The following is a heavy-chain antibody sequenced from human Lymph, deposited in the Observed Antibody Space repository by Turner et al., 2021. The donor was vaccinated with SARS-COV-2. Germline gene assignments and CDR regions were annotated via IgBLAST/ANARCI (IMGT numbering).Heavy chain of an antibody. J-gene: IGHJ6*02. CDR1: GFTFSSYS. CDR3: ARDLQPFHLYGMDV. Sequence: EVQLVGSGGGWVTPWGSLRHSCAASGFTFSSYSMNWVRQAPGKVLEWVSSISSSSSYIYYADSVKGRFTISRDNDKNSQNLQMNSLSAEDTAVYYCARDLQPFHLYGMDVWGQGTTVTVSS. CDR2: ISSSSSYI. V-gene: IGHV3-21*01. D-gene: IGHD1-1*01.